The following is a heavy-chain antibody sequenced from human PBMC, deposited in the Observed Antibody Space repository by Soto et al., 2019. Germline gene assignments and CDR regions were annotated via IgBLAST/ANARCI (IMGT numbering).Heavy chain of an antibody. D-gene: IGHD7-27*01. J-gene: IGHJ3*01. CDR2: IYYSGST. Sequence: QVQLQESGPGLVRPSQTLSLTCSVSGGSISSSYWSWIRQTPGKGLEWIGHIYYSGSTDYNPSLKSRVTMSVGASKNQFSLELNSVTAEETAVYYCARQALTDDAGARRTFDVWGQGTMVTVSS. V-gene: IGHV4-59*08. CDR1: GGSISSSY. CDR3: ARQALTDDAGARRTFDV.